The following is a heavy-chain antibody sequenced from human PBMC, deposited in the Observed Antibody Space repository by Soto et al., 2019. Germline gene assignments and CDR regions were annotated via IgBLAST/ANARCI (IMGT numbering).Heavy chain of an antibody. V-gene: IGHV1-69*12. J-gene: IGHJ3*02. CDR2: IIPIFGTA. D-gene: IGHD3-22*01. CDR3: ARRHYYDSSGYSYAFDI. Sequence: QVQLVQSGAEVKKPGSSVKVSCKASGGTFSSYAISWVRQAPGQGLEWMGGIIPIFGTANYAQKFQGRVTITAXASXSXAYMELGSLRSEDTAVYYCARRHYYDSSGYSYAFDIWGQGTMVTVSS. CDR1: GGTFSSYA.